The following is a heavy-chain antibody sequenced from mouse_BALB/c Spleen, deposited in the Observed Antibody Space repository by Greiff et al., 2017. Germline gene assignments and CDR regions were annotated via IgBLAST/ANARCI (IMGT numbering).Heavy chain of an antibody. CDR1: GFTFSSFG. CDR2: ISSGSSTI. Sequence: VQLKESGGGLVQPGGSRKLSCAASGFTFSSFGMHWVRQAPEKGLEWVAYISSGSSTIYYADTVKGRFTISRDNPKNTLILQMTSLRSEDTAMYYCARDGNYEAWFAYWGQGTLVTVSA. J-gene: IGHJ3*01. CDR3: ARDGNYEAWFAY. D-gene: IGHD2-1*01. V-gene: IGHV5-17*02.